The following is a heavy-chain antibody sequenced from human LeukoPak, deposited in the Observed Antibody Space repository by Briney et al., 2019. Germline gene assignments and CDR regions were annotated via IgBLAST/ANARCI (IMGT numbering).Heavy chain of an antibody. CDR2: ISTYNGNT. D-gene: IGHD3-10*01. V-gene: IGHV1-18*01. CDR1: GYTFTSYG. J-gene: IGHJ5*02. Sequence: ASVKVSCKASGYTFTSYGISWVRQAPGQGLEWVGWISTYNGNTNYAQNLQGRVTMTTDTSTSTAYMELRSLRSEDTAVYYCARGRNTTVRGVIIPFDPWGQGTLVTVSS. CDR3: ARGRNTTVRGVIIPFDP.